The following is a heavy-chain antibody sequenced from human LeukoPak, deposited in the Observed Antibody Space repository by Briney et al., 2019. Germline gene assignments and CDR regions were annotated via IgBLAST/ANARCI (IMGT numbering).Heavy chain of an antibody. CDR3: ASLAATIPAYYYMDV. D-gene: IGHD2-15*01. J-gene: IGHJ6*03. Sequence: PSETLSLTCTVSGYSISSGYYWGWIRQPPGKGLEWIGSIYHSGSTYYNPSLKSRVTISVDTSKNQFSLKLSSVTAADTAVYYCASLAATIPAYYYMDVWGKGTTVTVSS. V-gene: IGHV4-38-2*02. CDR1: GYSISSGYY. CDR2: IYHSGST.